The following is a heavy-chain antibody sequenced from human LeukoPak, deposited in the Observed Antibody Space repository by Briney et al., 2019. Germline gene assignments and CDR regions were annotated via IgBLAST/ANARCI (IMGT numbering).Heavy chain of an antibody. Sequence: PGGSLRLSCAASGFTFSSSAMSWVRQVPGKGLEWVSGISASGGSTSYADSVRGRFTISRDNSKNTLYLQMNSLRAEDTAVYYCAKVMSGDDYGDEPFDYWGQGTLVTVSS. CDR3: AKVMSGDDYGDEPFDY. V-gene: IGHV3-23*01. D-gene: IGHD4-17*01. J-gene: IGHJ4*02. CDR1: GFTFSSSA. CDR2: ISASGGST.